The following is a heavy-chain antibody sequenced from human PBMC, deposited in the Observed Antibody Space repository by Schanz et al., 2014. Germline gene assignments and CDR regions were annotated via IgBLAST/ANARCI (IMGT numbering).Heavy chain of an antibody. V-gene: IGHV3-23*01. CDR2: ISGSGGST. CDR1: GFSFGTYA. CDR3: AKKVPAYNPFDS. D-gene: IGHD1-1*01. J-gene: IGHJ4*02. Sequence: DVHLLESGGGLVQPGGSLRLSCAASGFSFGTYAMSWVRQAPGKGLEWVSAISGSGGSTYYADSVKGRFTISRDNSKNTLYLQMDSLRAEDTAVYFCAKKVPAYNPFDSWGQGTLVTVSS.